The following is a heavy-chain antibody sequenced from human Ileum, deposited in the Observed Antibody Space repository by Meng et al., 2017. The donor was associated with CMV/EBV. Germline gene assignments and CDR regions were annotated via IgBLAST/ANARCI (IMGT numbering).Heavy chain of an antibody. CDR2: IRNKANTYST. CDR3: SRGAGGYCSTTSCYAYYYGLDV. Sequence: LSLTCAASGFTFSDHYMDWVRQAPGKGLEWVGRIRNKANTYSTAYAASVKGSFTIARDDSKDSLYLQMDSLKTEDTAVYYCSRGAGGYCSTTSCYAYYYGLDVWGQGTTVTVSS. V-gene: IGHV3-72*01. CDR1: GFTFSDHY. J-gene: IGHJ6*02. D-gene: IGHD2-2*01.